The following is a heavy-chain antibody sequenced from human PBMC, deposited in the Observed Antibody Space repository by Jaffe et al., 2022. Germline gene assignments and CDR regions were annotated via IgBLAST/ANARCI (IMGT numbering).Heavy chain of an antibody. CDR3: ARGQPRGAYYDSSGYYHESPNYFDY. D-gene: IGHD3-22*01. V-gene: IGHV1-69*05. J-gene: IGHJ4*02. CDR2: IIPIFGTA. Sequence: QVQLVQSGAEVKKPGSSVKVSCKASGGTFSSYAISWVRQAPGQGLEWMGGIIPIFGTANYAQKFQGRVTITTDESTSTAYMELSSLRSEDTAVYYCARGQPRGAYYDSSGYYHESPNYFDYWGQGTLVTVSS. CDR1: GGTFSSYA.